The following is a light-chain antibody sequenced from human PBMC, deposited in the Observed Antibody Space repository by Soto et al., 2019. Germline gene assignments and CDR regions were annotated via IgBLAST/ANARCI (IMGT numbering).Light chain of an antibody. V-gene: IGLV1-51*01. CDR3: GTWDSSLSVGV. Sequence: QSVLTQPPSVSAAPGPKVSISCSGSSSNIGRNSVCWYQQFPGTAPKLLIYDNDKRPSGIPDRFSGSQSGTSATLGITGLQTGDDADYYCGTWDSSLSVGVFGGGTQLTVL. CDR2: DND. CDR1: SSNIGRNS. J-gene: IGLJ7*01.